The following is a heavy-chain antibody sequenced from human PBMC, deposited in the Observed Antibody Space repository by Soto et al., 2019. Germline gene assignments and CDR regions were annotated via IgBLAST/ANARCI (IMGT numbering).Heavy chain of an antibody. V-gene: IGHV3-48*02. CDR3: ARDLAVGAYAHFDY. CDR2: ISSTSSTI. J-gene: IGHJ4*02. CDR1: GFTLSDYT. D-gene: IGHD1-26*01. Sequence: EVELVESGGGLVQPGGALRLSCAASGFTLSDYTMNWVRQAPGKGLEWVSYISSTSSTIYYADSVKGRFSISRDNAKNSLYLQMNSLRDEDTAVYYWARDLAVGAYAHFDYWGQGTLVTVSS.